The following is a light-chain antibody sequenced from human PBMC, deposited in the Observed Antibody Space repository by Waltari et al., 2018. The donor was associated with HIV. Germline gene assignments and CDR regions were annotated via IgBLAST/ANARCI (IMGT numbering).Light chain of an antibody. J-gene: IGLJ3*02. Sequence: QSVWTQPPSASGSPGQSVTISCPGPNSDVGTYNFFSWFQQHPGKAPKVMIDEVPKRPSGVPDRFSGSKSGNTASLTVSGLQAEDEADYYCSSYAGSNNWVFGGGTRLTVL. CDR3: SSYAGSNNWV. V-gene: IGLV2-8*01. CDR1: NSDVGTYNF. CDR2: EVP.